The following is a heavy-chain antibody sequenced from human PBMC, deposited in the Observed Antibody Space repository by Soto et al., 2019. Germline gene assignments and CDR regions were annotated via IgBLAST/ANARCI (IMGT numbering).Heavy chain of an antibody. CDR3: ANVQVLRFLEWLSHTASHFDY. Sequence: GGSLRLSCAASGFTFSSYGMHWVRQAPGKGLEWVAVISYDGSNKYYADSVKGRFTISRDNSKNTLYLQMNSLRAEDTAVYYCANVQVLRFLEWLSHTASHFDYWGQGTLVTVSS. D-gene: IGHD3-3*01. V-gene: IGHV3-30*18. CDR1: GFTFSSYG. J-gene: IGHJ4*02. CDR2: ISYDGSNK.